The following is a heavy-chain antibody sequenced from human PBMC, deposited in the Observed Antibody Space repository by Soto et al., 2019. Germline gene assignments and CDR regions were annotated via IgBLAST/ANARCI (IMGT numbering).Heavy chain of an antibody. CDR3: AKGTVGPPRGAFDM. J-gene: IGHJ3*02. D-gene: IGHD1-26*01. V-gene: IGHV3-23*01. CDR1: GFTFSSYA. Sequence: EVQLLESGGGLVQPGGSLRLSCAASGFTFSSYAMSWVRQAPGKGLEWVSCISGSGGSTYYADSEKGRFTISRDNSKNPLLLEMNSLRAEDTAVYYCAKGTVGPPRGAFDMWGQGTMVTVSS. CDR2: ISGSGGST.